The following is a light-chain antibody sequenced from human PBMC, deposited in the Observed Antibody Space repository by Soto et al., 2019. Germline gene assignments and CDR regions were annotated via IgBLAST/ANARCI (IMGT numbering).Light chain of an antibody. Sequence: EIVLTQSPGTLALSPGERATLSCRASQSVSSSYLAWYQQRRGQAPRLLLYGAASRATGTPDRFSGGGSGTDFTLTISRLEPEDFAVYYCQQYGSSPSFGQGTKVEIK. J-gene: IGKJ1*01. CDR3: QQYGSSPS. CDR2: GAA. CDR1: QSVSSSY. V-gene: IGKV3-20*01.